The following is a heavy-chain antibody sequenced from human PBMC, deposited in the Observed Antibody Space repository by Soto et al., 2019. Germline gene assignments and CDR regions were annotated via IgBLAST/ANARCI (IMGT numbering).Heavy chain of an antibody. CDR3: ARVLPYVGAYYYYYMDV. CDR2: ISSSSSYI. D-gene: IGHD3-16*01. CDR1: GFTFSSYS. V-gene: IGHV3-21*01. Sequence: EVQLVESGGGLVKPGGSLRLSCAASGFTFSSYSMNWVRQAPGKGLEWVSSISSSSSYIYYADSVKGRFTISRDNAKNSLYLQMNSLRAEDTAVYYCARVLPYVGAYYYYYMDVWGKGTTVTVSS. J-gene: IGHJ6*03.